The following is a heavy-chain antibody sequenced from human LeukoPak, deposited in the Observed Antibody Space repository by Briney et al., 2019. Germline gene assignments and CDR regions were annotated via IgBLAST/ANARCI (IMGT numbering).Heavy chain of an antibody. CDR3: AGGVGYCSSTSCYADY. J-gene: IGHJ4*02. CDR2: ISSSSSYI. Sequence: GGSLRLSCTASGFTFSSYSMNWVRQAPGKGLEWVSYISSSSSYIYYADSVKGRFTISRDNAKNSLYLQMNSMRAEDTAVYYCAGGVGYCSSTSCYADYWGQGTLVTVSS. D-gene: IGHD2-2*01. V-gene: IGHV3-21*01. CDR1: GFTFSSYS.